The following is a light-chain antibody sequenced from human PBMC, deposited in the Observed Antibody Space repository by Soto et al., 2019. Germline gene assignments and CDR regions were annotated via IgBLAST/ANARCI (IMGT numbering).Light chain of an antibody. CDR1: QSISTC. CDR2: KTS. Sequence: DIVMTQSPSFLAASLGDIVTITCRASQSISTCVAWYQQKPGKAPKLLIYKTSSFESGVPSRFRGSGSGTEFTLTISGLQPEDFAYYYCQQYNTYSSLTFGGGTKVDIK. CDR3: QQYNTYSSLT. J-gene: IGKJ4*01. V-gene: IGKV1-5*03.